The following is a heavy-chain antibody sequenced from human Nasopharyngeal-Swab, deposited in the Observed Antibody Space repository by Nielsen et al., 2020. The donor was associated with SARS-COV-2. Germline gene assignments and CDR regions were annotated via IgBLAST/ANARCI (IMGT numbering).Heavy chain of an antibody. J-gene: IGHJ4*02. D-gene: IGHD3-10*01. CDR1: GFTFDDYA. CDR2: ISWNSGSI. V-gene: IGHV3-9*01. Sequence: SLKISCAASGFTFDDYAMHWVRQAPGKGLEWVSGISWNSGSIGYADSVKGRFTISRDNAKNSLYLQMNSLRDEDTAVYYCARPYGSGSYPLLLEYWGQGTLVTVSS. CDR3: ARPYGSGSYPLLLEY.